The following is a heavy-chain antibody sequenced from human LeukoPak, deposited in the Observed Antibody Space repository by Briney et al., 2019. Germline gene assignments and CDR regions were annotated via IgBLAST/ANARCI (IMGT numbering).Heavy chain of an antibody. CDR1: GFTFSSYG. D-gene: IGHD5-12*01. V-gene: IGHV3-23*01. CDR2: ISGSGEIT. J-gene: IGHJ6*02. Sequence: VGSRRLSCAASGFTFSSYGMSWVRQGPGKGLEWVAAISGSGEITFYAESVQGRFTISRDNSKNTVYLQMNSLRVEDTAVYYSAKDRGYDFSYGLDVWGQGTTVTVSS. CDR3: AKDRGYDFSYGLDV.